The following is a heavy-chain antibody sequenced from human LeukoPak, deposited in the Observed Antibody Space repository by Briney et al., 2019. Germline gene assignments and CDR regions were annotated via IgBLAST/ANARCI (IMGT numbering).Heavy chain of an antibody. J-gene: IGHJ5*02. CDR3: ARTAFDWSQVGGNWFDP. CDR2: ISSSGSDI. V-gene: IGHV3-21*05. CDR1: GFTFSSYS. Sequence: GGSLRLSCAASGFTFSSYSLNWVRQAPGKGLEWISYISSSGSDIDYADSVKGRFTISRDNGKNSLFLQMNSLRVEDTAVYYCARTAFDWSQVGGNWFDPWGQGTLVTVSS. D-gene: IGHD3-9*01.